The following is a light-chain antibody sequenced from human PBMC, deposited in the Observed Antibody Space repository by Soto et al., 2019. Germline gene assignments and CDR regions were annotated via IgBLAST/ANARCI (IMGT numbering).Light chain of an antibody. J-gene: IGKJ1*01. CDR2: GAS. CDR1: QSVSSNY. V-gene: IGKV3-20*01. CDR3: QQYGSSRWT. Sequence: EIVLTQSPGTLSLSPGERATLSCRASQSVSSNYLAWYQQKPGQAPRLLIYGASSVATGIPDRFSGSGSGTDFTLTISRLEPEDFAVYYCQQYGSSRWTFGQGTKVDIK.